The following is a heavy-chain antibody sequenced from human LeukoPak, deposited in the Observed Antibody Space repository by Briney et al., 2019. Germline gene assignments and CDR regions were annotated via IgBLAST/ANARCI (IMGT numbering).Heavy chain of an antibody. J-gene: IGHJ5*02. CDR3: ARGGYYGSGNDFRFDP. CDR2: IHYTGST. CDR1: GGSISSYY. V-gene: IGHV4-59*01. Sequence: PSETLSLTCTVSGGSISSYYWSWIRQSPGKGLECIGYIHYTGSTNYNPSLKSRVTISVEASKNQFSLKLKSVTAADTAVYYCARGGYYGSGNDFRFDPWGQGTLVTVSS. D-gene: IGHD3-10*01.